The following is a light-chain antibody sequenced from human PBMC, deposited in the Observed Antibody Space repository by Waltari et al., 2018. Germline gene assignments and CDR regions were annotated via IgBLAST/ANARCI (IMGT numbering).Light chain of an antibody. Sequence: DIQMTQSPSSLSASVVDRVTITCRASQSISSYLNWYQQKPGKAPKPLIYAAASLQSGVPSRFSGSGSGTDFTLTISSLQPEDFATYYCQQCYSTRYTFGQGTKLEIK. V-gene: IGKV1-39*01. CDR1: QSISSY. CDR3: QQCYSTRYT. J-gene: IGKJ2*01. CDR2: AAA.